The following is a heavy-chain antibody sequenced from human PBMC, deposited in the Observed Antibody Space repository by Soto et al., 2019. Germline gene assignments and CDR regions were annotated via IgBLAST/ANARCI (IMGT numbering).Heavy chain of an antibody. D-gene: IGHD6-6*01. Sequence: EVQLVESGGGLVKPGGSLRLSCAASGFTFSSYSMNWVRQAPGKGLEWVSSISSSSSYTNYADSVKGRFTISRDNAKNSPYLQMNSLRAEDTAVYYCARAPVHDAFDIWGQGTMVTVSS. CDR2: ISSSSSYT. J-gene: IGHJ3*02. CDR3: ARAPVHDAFDI. CDR1: GFTFSSYS. V-gene: IGHV3-21*01.